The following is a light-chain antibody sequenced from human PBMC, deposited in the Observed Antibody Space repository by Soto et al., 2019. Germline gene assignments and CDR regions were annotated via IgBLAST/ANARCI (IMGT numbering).Light chain of an antibody. CDR1: SCDVGAYNY. J-gene: IGLJ2*01. CDR2: DVG. CDR3: SSYTSGSTLVV. Sequence: QPVLTQPASVSGSPGQSITISCTGASCDVGAYNYVSWYQQHPGKAPKLMIYDVGNRPSGVSNRFSGSKSGNTASLTISGLQAEDEADYYCSSYTSGSTLVVFGGGTQLTVL. V-gene: IGLV2-14*01.